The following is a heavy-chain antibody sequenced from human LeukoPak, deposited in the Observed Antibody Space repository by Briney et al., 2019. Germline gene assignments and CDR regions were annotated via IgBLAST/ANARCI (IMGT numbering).Heavy chain of an antibody. CDR2: ISSSGSTA. CDR1: GLTFSSYS. Sequence: GGSLRLPCAASGLTFSSYSMNWVRQAPGKGLEWVSYISSSGSTAYYADSVKGRFTISRDNAKNLLYLQMNSLRVDDTAMYYCTRGYDISDYWGQGTVVTVSS. V-gene: IGHV3-48*04. D-gene: IGHD3-9*01. J-gene: IGHJ4*02. CDR3: TRGYDISDY.